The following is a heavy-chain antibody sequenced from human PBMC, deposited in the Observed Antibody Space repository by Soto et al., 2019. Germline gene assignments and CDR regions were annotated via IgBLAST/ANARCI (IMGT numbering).Heavy chain of an antibody. Sequence: SATLSLTCVVSGGSINSGGHSWNWIRQPPGKGLEWIGYIYHIGRTKYNPSLKSRVTISVDTPKNQFSLILSSVTAADTAVYYCARSFSGTVTPWGQGTLVTVSS. V-gene: IGHV4-30-2*05. D-gene: IGHD4-4*01. CDR3: ARSFSGTVTP. CDR2: IYHIGRT. J-gene: IGHJ5*02. CDR1: GGSINSGGHS.